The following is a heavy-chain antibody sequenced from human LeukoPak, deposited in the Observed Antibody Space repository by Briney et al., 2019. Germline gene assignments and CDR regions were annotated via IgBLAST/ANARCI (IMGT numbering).Heavy chain of an antibody. V-gene: IGHV3-21*01. Sequence: PGGSLRLSCAASGFTFSSYSMNWVRQAPGKGLEWVSSISSSSSYICYADSVKGRFTISRDNAKNSLYLQMNSLRAEDTAVYYCARDKGMGIVGAGWGQGTLVTVSS. CDR3: ARDKGMGIVGAG. CDR2: ISSSSSYI. D-gene: IGHD1-26*01. J-gene: IGHJ4*02. CDR1: GFTFSSYS.